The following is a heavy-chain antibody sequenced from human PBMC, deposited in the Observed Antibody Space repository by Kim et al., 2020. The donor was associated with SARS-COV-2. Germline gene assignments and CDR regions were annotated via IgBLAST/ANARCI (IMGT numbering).Heavy chain of an antibody. D-gene: IGHD6-19*01. J-gene: IGHJ4*02. V-gene: IGHV3-21*01. Sequence: GGSLRLSCVASGFTFSSYSMNWVRQAPGKGLEWVSSISSSSSYIYYPDSVKSRYTISRDNAKNSLFMQRNSLRAEDTAVYYWAGDFAYSSGWYGGQGTPVTVSS. CDR3: AGDFAYSSGWY. CDR2: ISSSSSYI. CDR1: GFTFSSYS.